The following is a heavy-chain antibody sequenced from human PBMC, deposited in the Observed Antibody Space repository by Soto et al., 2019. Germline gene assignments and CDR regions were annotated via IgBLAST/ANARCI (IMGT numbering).Heavy chain of an antibody. CDR2: IWYDGRKK. V-gene: IGHV3-33*01. D-gene: IGHD2-2*03. Sequence: QVQLVESGGGVVQPGRSVRLSCVASGFSFSSYGMHWVRQPPGKGLQWVAVIWYDGRKKYYADSVKSRLTISRDHYKNPIYLQMNSLRAEDTAVSYCARDLSGSRWIDPWGQGTLVTVSS. CDR3: ARDLSGSRWIDP. CDR1: GFSFSSYG. J-gene: IGHJ5*02.